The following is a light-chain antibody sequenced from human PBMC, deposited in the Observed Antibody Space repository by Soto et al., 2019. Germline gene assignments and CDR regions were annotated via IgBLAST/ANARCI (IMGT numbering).Light chain of an antibody. V-gene: IGKV1-5*03. Sequence: DIQMTQSPSTLSASVGDRVSITCRASQSIRQLAWYQQKPGKAPNLLIYQASNLETGVPSRFTGSGSGTEFTLTISSLQPKDLATYYCLQYQSYWTFGQGTKLEVK. J-gene: IGKJ1*01. CDR1: QSIRQ. CDR3: LQYQSYWT. CDR2: QAS.